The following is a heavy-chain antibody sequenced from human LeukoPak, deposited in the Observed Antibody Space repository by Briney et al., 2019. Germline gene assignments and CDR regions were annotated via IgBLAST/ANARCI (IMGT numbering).Heavy chain of an antibody. CDR3: TRVLNYYGSGSYYSPYYYGMDV. D-gene: IGHD3-10*01. J-gene: IGHJ6*04. CDR2: IRSKAYGGTT. Sequence: GGSLRLSCTASGFTFGDYAMSWVRQAPGKGLEWVGFIRSKAYGGTTEYAASVKVRFTISRDDSKSIAYLQMNSLKTEDTAVYYCTRVLNYYGSGSYYSPYYYGMDVWGKGTTVTVSS. V-gene: IGHV3-49*04. CDR1: GFTFGDYA.